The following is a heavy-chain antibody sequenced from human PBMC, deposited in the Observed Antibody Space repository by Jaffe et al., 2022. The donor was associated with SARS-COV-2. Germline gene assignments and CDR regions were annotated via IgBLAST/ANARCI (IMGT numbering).Heavy chain of an antibody. V-gene: IGHV4-39*01. CDR1: GGSISSSSYY. Sequence: QLQLQESGPGLVKPSETLSLTCTVSGGSISSSSYYWGWIRQPPGKGLEWIGSIYYSGSTYYNPSLKSRVTISVDTSKNQFSLKLSSVTAADTAVYYCARGGITIFGVVIRPSYGMDVWGQGTTVTVSS. J-gene: IGHJ6*02. CDR3: ARGGITIFGVVIRPSYGMDV. D-gene: IGHD3-3*01. CDR2: IYYSGST.